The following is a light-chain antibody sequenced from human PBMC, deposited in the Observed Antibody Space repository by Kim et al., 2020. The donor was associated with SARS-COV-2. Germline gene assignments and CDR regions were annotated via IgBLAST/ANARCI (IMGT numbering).Light chain of an antibody. V-gene: IGKV3-15*01. J-gene: IGKJ2*01. CDR2: GAS. CDR3: QQYNKRYT. Sequence: LSVSPGERATLTCRASQTISNNLAWYQQKPGQAPSLIMYGASTRATDIPARFTGSESGTEFTLTISSLQSEDFAVYYCQQYNKRYTFGQGTKLEI. CDR1: QTISNN.